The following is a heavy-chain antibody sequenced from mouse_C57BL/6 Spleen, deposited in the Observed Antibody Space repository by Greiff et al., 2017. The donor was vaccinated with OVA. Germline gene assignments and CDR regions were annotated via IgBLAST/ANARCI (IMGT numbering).Heavy chain of an antibody. CDR3: TREGRRETFAY. J-gene: IGHJ3*01. Sequence: VQLQESGAELVRPGASVTLSCKASGYTFTDYEMHWVKQTPVHGLEWIGAIDPETGGTAYNQKFKGKAILTADKSSSTAYMELRSLTSEDSAVYYCTREGRRETFAYWGQGTLGTVSA. CDR2: IDPETGGT. CDR1: GYTFTDYE. V-gene: IGHV1-15*01.